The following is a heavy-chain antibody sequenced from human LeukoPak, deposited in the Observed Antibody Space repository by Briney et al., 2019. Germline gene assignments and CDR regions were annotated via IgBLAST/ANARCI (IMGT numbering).Heavy chain of an antibody. D-gene: IGHD6-19*01. CDR2: IKQDGSEQ. J-gene: IGHJ4*02. V-gene: IGHV3-7*01. CDR3: ARGGAVAANDY. Sequence: GGSLRLSCAASGFNFGSYSMTWVRQAPGKGLEWVANIKQDGSEQYYVDSVKGRFTISRDNAKNSLFLQMNSLRAEDTAVYYCARGGAVAANDYWGQGTLVTVSS. CDR1: GFNFGSYS.